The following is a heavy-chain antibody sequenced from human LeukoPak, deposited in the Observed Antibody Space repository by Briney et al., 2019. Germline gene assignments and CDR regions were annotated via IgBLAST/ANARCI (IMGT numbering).Heavy chain of an antibody. CDR2: ISSSSSTI. CDR1: GFTFSSYS. V-gene: IGHV3-48*04. Sequence: GGSLRLSCAASGFTFSSYSMNWVRQAPGKGLEWVSYISSSSSTIYYADSVKGRFTISRDNAKNSLYLQMNSLRAEDTAVYYCARMRGRYCSSNGCYVEYWGQGALVTVSS. J-gene: IGHJ4*02. CDR3: ARMRGRYCSSNGCYVEY. D-gene: IGHD2-2*01.